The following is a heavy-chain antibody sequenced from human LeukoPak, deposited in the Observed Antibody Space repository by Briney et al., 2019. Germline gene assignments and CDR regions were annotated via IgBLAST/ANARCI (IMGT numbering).Heavy chain of an antibody. CDR3: ARGRYYDSSGYYVLDY. D-gene: IGHD3-22*01. V-gene: IGHV4-38-2*02. Sequence: SETLSLTCTVSGDSISSGNYWGWIRQPPGKGLEWIGSIFHTGSTYFNLSLKSRVTISVDTSKNQFSLRLSSVTAADTAVYYCARGRYYDSSGYYVLDYWGQGTLVTVSS. CDR2: IFHTGST. J-gene: IGHJ4*02. CDR1: GDSISSGNY.